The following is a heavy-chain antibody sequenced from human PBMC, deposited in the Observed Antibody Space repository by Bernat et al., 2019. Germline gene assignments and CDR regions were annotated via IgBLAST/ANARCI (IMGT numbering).Heavy chain of an antibody. CDR1: GFTFSSYS. CDR2: ISSSSCSI. J-gene: IGHJ4*01. Sequence: EVQLVESGGGLVKPGGSLRLSCAASGFTFSSYSMNWVRQAPGKGLEWVSSISSSSCSIYYADSVKGRFTISRDNAKNSLYLQMNSLRAEDTAVYYCARDRAYFDWLADYWGHGTLVTVSS. D-gene: IGHD3-9*01. CDR3: ARDRAYFDWLADY. V-gene: IGHV3-21*01.